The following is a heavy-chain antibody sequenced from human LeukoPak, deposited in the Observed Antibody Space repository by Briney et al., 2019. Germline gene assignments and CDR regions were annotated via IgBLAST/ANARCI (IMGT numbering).Heavy chain of an antibody. J-gene: IGHJ6*03. CDR1: GYTFTGYY. CDR2: IIPIFGTA. CDR3: AGNRCSSTSCYSPLYYYYMDV. V-gene: IGHV1-69*13. D-gene: IGHD2-2*01. Sequence: SVKVSCKASGYTFTGYYMHWVRQAPGQGLEWMGGIIPIFGTANYAQKFQGRVTITADESTSTAYMELSSLRSEDTAVYYCAGNRCSSTSCYSPLYYYYMDVWGKGTTVTVSS.